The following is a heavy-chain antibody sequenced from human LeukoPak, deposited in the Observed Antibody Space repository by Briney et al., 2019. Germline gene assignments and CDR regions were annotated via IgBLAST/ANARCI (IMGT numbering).Heavy chain of an antibody. D-gene: IGHD3-10*01. CDR2: ISSRSSSI. V-gene: IGHV3-48*02. Sequence: GGSLKLSCVVSGFTFSNYSMNWVRQAPGKGLEWVSYISSRSSSIYYLDSVKGRFTISRDNAKNSLYLQMNSLRDEDTAVYYCARVIRRFGEFSSDYWGQGTLVTVSS. CDR1: GFTFSNYS. CDR3: ARVIRRFGEFSSDY. J-gene: IGHJ4*02.